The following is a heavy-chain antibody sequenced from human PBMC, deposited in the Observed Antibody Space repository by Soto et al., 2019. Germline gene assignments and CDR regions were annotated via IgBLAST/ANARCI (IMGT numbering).Heavy chain of an antibody. CDR3: ARAGPVAGNHAFDI. D-gene: IGHD6-19*01. V-gene: IGHV1-69*06. CDR2: IIPIFGTA. Sequence: QVQLVQSGAEGKKPGSSVKVSCKASGGSFSSYAISWVRQAPVQGLEWMGGIIPIFGTATYAQKFQGRVTIIADKSTSTAYMELSSLRSEDTAVYYCARAGPVAGNHAFDIWGQGTLVTVSS. CDR1: GGSFSSYA. J-gene: IGHJ3*02.